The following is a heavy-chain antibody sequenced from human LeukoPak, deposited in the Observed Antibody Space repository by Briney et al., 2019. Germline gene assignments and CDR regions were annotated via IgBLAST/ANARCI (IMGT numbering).Heavy chain of an antibody. CDR1: GYTFTSYG. CDR2: ISAYNGNT. CDR3: ARGQYSSGWYNYYYYYMDV. D-gene: IGHD6-19*01. Sequence: ASVKVSCKASGYTFTSYGISWVRQAPGQGLEWMGWISAYNGNTNYAQKLQGRVTMTTDTSTSTAYMELRSLRSDDTAVYYCARGQYSSGWYNYYYYYMDVWGKGTTVTISS. J-gene: IGHJ6*03. V-gene: IGHV1-18*01.